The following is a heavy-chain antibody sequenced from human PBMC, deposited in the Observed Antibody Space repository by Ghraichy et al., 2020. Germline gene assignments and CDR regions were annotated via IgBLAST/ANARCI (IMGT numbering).Heavy chain of an antibody. CDR1: GFTFSTNG. J-gene: IGHJ4*02. Sequence: GGSLRLSCAASGFTFSTNGMHWVRQAPGKGLEWVAVIWYDGSNEYYADSVKGRFTISRDNSKNTLYLQMNSLRAEDTAVYYCARDRYSSGWYPISDYWGQGTLVTVSS. D-gene: IGHD6-19*01. CDR3: ARDRYSSGWYPISDY. CDR2: IWYDGSNE. V-gene: IGHV3-33*01.